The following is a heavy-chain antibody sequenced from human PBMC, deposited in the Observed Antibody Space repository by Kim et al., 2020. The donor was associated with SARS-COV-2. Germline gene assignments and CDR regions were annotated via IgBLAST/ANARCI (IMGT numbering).Heavy chain of an antibody. J-gene: IGHJ4*02. D-gene: IGHD1-20*01. CDR2: ISGGGDKT. V-gene: IGHV3-23*01. Sequence: GGSLRLSCAASGFTFSSSAMSWVRQAPGKGLEYVSTISGGGDKTYYADSVKGRFTISRDNSKDTLYLEMNGLRAEDTAIYYCAKDPYNWGYGWFDYWGQG. CDR1: GFTFSSSA. CDR3: AKDPYNWGYGWFDY.